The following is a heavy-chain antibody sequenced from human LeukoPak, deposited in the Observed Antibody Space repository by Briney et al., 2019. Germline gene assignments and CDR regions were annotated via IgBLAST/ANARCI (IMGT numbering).Heavy chain of an antibody. CDR3: ARDVRYASGWSTPES. CDR2: IYSSGSA. V-gene: IGHV4-4*07. J-gene: IGHJ5*02. D-gene: IGHD6-19*01. CDR1: GGSIINHY. Sequence: KPSETLSLTCTVSGGSIINHYWSWIRQPAGKGLEWIGRIYSSGSANYSPSLKRRLSMSIDTSNNHFSLNLTSVTAADTALYFCARDVRYASGWSTPESWGQGTLVTVSS.